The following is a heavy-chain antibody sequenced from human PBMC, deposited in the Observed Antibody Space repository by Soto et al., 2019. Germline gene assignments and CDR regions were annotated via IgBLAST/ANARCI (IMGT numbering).Heavy chain of an antibody. J-gene: IGHJ2*01. CDR1: GFTFSNYG. CDR2: ISRSGGDT. CDR3: AKDMDAFWSGYYLRGYFDL. V-gene: IGHV3-23*01. Sequence: EVQLLESGGGLVQPGGSLRLSCVVSGFTFSNYGMNWVRQAPGKGLEWVSGISRSGGDTYYVDSVSGRFTISRDNSKNPLYLQMDSLRAEDAAVYYCAKDMDAFWSGYYLRGYFDLWGRGTLVTVS. D-gene: IGHD3-3*01.